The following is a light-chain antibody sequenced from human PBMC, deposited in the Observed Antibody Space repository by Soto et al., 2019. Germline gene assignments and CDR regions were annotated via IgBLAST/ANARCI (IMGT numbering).Light chain of an antibody. CDR2: DAL. J-gene: IGKJ5*01. CDR3: KQYGNSPIT. Sequence: EIVLTQSPATLSLSPGQRATLSCRASENIYNYLAWYQQKPGQAHRLXIYDALNRATGIQARFSGSGSGTDFTLTISRLEPEDFAVYYCKQYGNSPITFGQGTRLEIK. CDR1: ENIYNY. V-gene: IGKV3-11*01.